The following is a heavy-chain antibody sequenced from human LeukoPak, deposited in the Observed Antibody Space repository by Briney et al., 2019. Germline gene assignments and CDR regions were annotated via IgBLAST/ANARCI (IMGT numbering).Heavy chain of an antibody. J-gene: IGHJ4*02. CDR2: IIPIFGTA. Sequence: SVTVSCKASGGSFSSYAISWVRQAPGQGLEWMGRIIPIFGTANYAQKFQGRVTITTDESTSTAYLELSSLSSEDPAVYYCARDDCSGGSCYSDYWGQGTLVAVPS. CDR1: GGSFSSYA. D-gene: IGHD2-15*01. CDR3: ARDDCSGGSCYSDY. V-gene: IGHV1-69*05.